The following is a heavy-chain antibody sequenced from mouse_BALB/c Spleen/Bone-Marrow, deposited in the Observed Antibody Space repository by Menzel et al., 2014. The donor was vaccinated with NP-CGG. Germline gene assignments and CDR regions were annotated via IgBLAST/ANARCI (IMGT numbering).Heavy chain of an antibody. D-gene: IGHD2-1*01. CDR2: ISSGGSYT. Sequence: EVHLVESGGGLVKPGGSLKLSCAASGFTFSSYTMSWVRQTPEKRLEWVATISSGGSYTYYPDSVKGRFTISRDNAKNTLYPQMSSLKSEDAAMYYCTRDGKGNYDYAMDYWGQGTSVTVSS. CDR3: TRDGKGNYDYAMDY. CDR1: GFTFSSYT. J-gene: IGHJ4*01. V-gene: IGHV5-6-4*01.